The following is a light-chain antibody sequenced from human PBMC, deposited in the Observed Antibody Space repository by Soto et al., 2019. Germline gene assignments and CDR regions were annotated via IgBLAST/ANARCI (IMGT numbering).Light chain of an antibody. CDR2: AAS. CDR1: QSITSY. Sequence: DIQMTQSPSSLSASVGDRVTITCRASQSITSYLNWYQQKPGKAPQLLIYAASSLQSGVPSRFSGIGSRTDFTLTISSLQTEDFATYFGQQSYTTPWTFGQGTKVEVK. J-gene: IGKJ1*01. CDR3: QQSYTTPWT. V-gene: IGKV1-39*01.